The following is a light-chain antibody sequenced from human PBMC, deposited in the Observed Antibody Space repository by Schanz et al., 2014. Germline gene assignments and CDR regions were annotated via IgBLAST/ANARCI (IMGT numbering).Light chain of an antibody. CDR2: DVS. J-gene: IGLJ2*01. Sequence: QSVLTQPASVSGSPGQSITISCSGTGNDIGMYNLVSWYQQHPGKAPKLIIYDVSNRPSGVSNRISGSKSGNTASLTISGVQAEDEADYYCSSYAGSNNLVFGGGTKLTVL. V-gene: IGLV2-23*02. CDR1: GNDIGMYNL. CDR3: SSYAGSNNLV.